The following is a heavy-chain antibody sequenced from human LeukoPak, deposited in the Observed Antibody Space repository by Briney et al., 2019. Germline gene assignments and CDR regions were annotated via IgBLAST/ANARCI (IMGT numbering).Heavy chain of an antibody. CDR1: GGSISSYY. V-gene: IGHV4-59*08. J-gene: IGHJ4*02. D-gene: IGHD5-18*01. CDR3: ARVWGYTYGYFDY. Sequence: NPADPLSLTCTVSGGSISSYYWSWIRQPPGKGLEWIGYIYYSGSTNYNPSLKSRVTISVDTSKNQFSLKLSSVTAADTAVYYCARVWGYTYGYFDYWGQGTLVTVSS. CDR2: IYYSGST.